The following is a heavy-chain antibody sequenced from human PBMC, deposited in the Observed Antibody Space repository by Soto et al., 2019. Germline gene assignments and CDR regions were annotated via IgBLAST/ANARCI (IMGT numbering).Heavy chain of an antibody. CDR2: IIPILNTA. Sequence: QVHLVQSGAEVKKPGSSVRVSCKTSGGTFSSYSFTWVRQAPGQGLEWMGEIIPILNTANFAQKFQSRVTITADEPTNTVHMDLSSLSPDDTAVYYCARVDYDSTYGFYYYGLDVW. D-gene: IGHD3-10*01. CDR3: ARVDYDSTYGFYYYGLDV. V-gene: IGHV1-69*01. CDR1: GGTFSSYS. J-gene: IGHJ6*01.